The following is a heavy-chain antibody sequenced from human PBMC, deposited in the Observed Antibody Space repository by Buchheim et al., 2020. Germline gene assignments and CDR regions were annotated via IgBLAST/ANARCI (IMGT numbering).Heavy chain of an antibody. D-gene: IGHD5-24*01. J-gene: IGHJ6*02. Sequence: QLQLVESGGGVVQPGTSLRLSCVGSGFNISTYAMHWVRQAPGKGLEWVAIIWYDVSNKYYADSVKGRFPISRANSKNTLYLQMNSLRVEDTAVYYCAREGDGSSTEDHYYGMDVWGQGTT. CDR3: AREGDGSSTEDHYYGMDV. CDR2: IWYDVSNK. CDR1: GFNISTYA. V-gene: IGHV3-33*08.